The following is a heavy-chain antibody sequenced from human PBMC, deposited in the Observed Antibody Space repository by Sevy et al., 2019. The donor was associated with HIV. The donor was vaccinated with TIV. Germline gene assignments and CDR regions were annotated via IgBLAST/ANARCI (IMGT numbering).Heavy chain of an antibody. V-gene: IGHV3-30*18. CDR1: GFTFSSYG. Sequence: GGSLRLSCAASGFTFSSYGMHWVRQAPGKGLEWVAVISYDGSNKYYADSLKGRFTISRDNSKNTLYLQMNSLRAEDTAVYYCAKDLGYDFWSGYSVYYYYGMDVWGQGTTVTVSS. J-gene: IGHJ6*02. D-gene: IGHD3-3*01. CDR2: ISYDGSNK. CDR3: AKDLGYDFWSGYSVYYYYGMDV.